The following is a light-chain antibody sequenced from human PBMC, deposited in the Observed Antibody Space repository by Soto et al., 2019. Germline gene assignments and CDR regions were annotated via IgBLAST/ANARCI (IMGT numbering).Light chain of an antibody. V-gene: IGKV1-39*01. Sequence: IQMTQSPSSLAASVVDRVTITCRASQRISTYLNWFQQSPGKAPRLLMYAASTLQTGVSSNFSGSASGTDFTLTINSLKPEDFGTCFRHETYSIPPRFRQGIKVDI. CDR3: HETYSIPPR. CDR2: AAS. CDR1: QRISTY. J-gene: IGKJ1*01.